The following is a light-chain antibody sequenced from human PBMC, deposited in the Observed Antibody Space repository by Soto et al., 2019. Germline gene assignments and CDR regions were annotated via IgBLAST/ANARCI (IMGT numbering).Light chain of an antibody. CDR2: DDS. CDR1: SIGSKS. V-gene: IGLV3-21*02. J-gene: IGLJ1*01. CDR3: QVWDTRSEHYV. Sequence: SYELTQSPSVSVAPGQTVTITCGGSSIGSKSVHWYQQKPGQAPVLVVYDDSDRRSGIPERFSGSNSGNTATLTITRVEAGDEAEYQCQVWDTRSEHYVFRPATTVTVL.